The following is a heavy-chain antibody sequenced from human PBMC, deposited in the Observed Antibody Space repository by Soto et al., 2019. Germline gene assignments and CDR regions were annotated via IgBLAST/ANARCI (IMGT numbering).Heavy chain of an antibody. CDR1: GGSISSGGYY. Sequence: SETLSLTCTVSGGSISSGGYYWSWIRQHPGKGLEWVGYIYYSGSTYYNPSLKSRVTISVDTSKNQFSLKLSSVTAADTAVYYCARGVHYYDSSGFSNWFDPWGQGTLVTVSS. V-gene: IGHV4-31*02. J-gene: IGHJ5*02. CDR3: ARGVHYYDSSGFSNWFDP. D-gene: IGHD3-22*01. CDR2: IYYSGST.